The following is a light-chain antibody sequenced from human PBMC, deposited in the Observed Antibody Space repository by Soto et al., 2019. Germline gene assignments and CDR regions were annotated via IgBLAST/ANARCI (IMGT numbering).Light chain of an antibody. CDR3: MQSTHLPPT. Sequence: DVVMTQTPLSLSVAPGQPASISCKSSQSLLHITGETFLFWYLQKPGQSPQLLIYEVSTRVSGVTDRFSGSGSGTDFTLEISRVETDDVCIYYCMQSTHLPPTVGHGTRLEIK. CDR2: EVS. J-gene: IGKJ5*01. V-gene: IGKV2-29*03. CDR1: QSLLHITGETF.